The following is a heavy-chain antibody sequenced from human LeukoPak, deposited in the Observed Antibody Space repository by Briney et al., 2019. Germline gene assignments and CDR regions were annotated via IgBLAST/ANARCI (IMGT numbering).Heavy chain of an antibody. J-gene: IGHJ6*02. D-gene: IGHD3-16*01. CDR3: ASAVAGDDYYGMDV. CDR1: GGTFSSYA. CDR2: IIPIFGTA. Sequence: ASVKVSCKASGGTFSSYAISWVRQAPGQGLEWMGGIIPIFGTANYAQKFQGRVAITADESTSTAYMELSSLRSEDTAVYYCASAVAGDDYYGMDVWGQGTTVTVSS. V-gene: IGHV1-69*01.